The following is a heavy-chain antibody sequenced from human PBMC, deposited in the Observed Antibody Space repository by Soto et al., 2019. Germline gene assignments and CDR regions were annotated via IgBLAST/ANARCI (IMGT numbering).Heavy chain of an antibody. J-gene: IGHJ4*02. Sequence: SETLSLICTVSGGSISSGGYYWSWIRQHPGKGLEWIGYIYYSGSTYYNPSLKSRVTISVDTSKNQFSLKLSSVTAADTAVYYCARASRPITMIVSWGQGTLVTVSS. CDR2: IYYSGST. D-gene: IGHD3-22*01. CDR1: GGSISSGGYY. V-gene: IGHV4-31*03. CDR3: ARASRPITMIVS.